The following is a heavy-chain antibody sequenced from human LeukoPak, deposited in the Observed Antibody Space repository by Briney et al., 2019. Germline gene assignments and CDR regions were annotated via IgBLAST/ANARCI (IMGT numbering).Heavy chain of an antibody. Sequence: GGSLRLSCAASGFAFSDSWMTWIRQAPGKGLEWVAFIKGDGSAKKYVASVKGRFTISRDNAKNSLFLQMNSLRAEDTAVYYRARDRGWIQHDIWGQGTMVTVSS. CDR3: ARDRGWIQHDI. D-gene: IGHD5-18*01. CDR1: GFAFSDSW. J-gene: IGHJ3*02. V-gene: IGHV3-7*01. CDR2: IKGDGSAK.